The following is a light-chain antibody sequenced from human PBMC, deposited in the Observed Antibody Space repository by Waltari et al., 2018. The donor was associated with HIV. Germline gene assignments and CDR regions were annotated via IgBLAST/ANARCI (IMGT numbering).Light chain of an antibody. J-gene: IGKJ3*01. CDR1: QSVSSY. V-gene: IGKV3-11*01. Sequence: IVLTQSPATLSLSPGERATLSCRASQSVSSYLAWYQQKPGQAPRLLIYDASNRATGIPARFSGSGSGTDFTLTISSLEPEDFAVYYCQQRSNWPRTFGPGTKVDIK. CDR3: QQRSNWPRT. CDR2: DAS.